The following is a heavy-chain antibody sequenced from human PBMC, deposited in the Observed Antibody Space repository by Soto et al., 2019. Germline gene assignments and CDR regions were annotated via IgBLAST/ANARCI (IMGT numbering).Heavy chain of an antibody. CDR2: IYPDNSNT. D-gene: IGHD6-13*01. J-gene: IGHJ5*02. CDR3: ARQGAAVPTVPLIWFDP. CDR1: GDFFAGYW. V-gene: IGHV5-51*01. Sequence: PGESLKISCKGSGDFFAGYWIAWVRQMPGKGLEWMGTIYPDNSNTKYSRSFQGQVTISADKSSSTAYLQWSSLKASDTAIYYCARQGAAVPTVPLIWFDPWGQGTLVTVSS.